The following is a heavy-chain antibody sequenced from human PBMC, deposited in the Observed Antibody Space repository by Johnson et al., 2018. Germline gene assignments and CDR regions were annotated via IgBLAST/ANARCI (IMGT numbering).Heavy chain of an antibody. CDR2: ISFDGSNK. CDR1: GFTFSSYG. Sequence: QVQLGQSGGGVVQHGRSLRLSCVASGFTFSSYGMPWVRQAPGKGLEWVAVISFDGSNKYYADSVKGRFPISRDDSKNTLYLQVNSLRAEDTAVYYCAKCIGQLVWKNAFDIWGQGTMLTVSS. CDR3: AKCIGQLVWKNAFDI. V-gene: IGHV3-30*18. J-gene: IGHJ3*02. D-gene: IGHD1-1*01.